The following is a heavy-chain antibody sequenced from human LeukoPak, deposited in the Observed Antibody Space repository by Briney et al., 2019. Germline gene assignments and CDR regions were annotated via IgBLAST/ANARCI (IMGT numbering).Heavy chain of an antibody. CDR2: INHSGST. J-gene: IGHJ5*02. V-gene: IGHV4-38-2*01. Sequence: SETLSLTCAVSGYSISSGYYWGWIRQPPGKGLEWIGSINHSGSTYYNPSLKSRVTISVDTSKNQFSLKLSSVTAADTAVYYCARLRFLEWLFATPNWFDPWGQGTLVTVSS. CDR3: ARLRFLEWLFATPNWFDP. D-gene: IGHD3-3*01. CDR1: GYSISSGYY.